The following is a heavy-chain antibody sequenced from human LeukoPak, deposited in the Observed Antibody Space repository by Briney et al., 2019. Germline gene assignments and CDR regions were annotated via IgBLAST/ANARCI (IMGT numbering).Heavy chain of an antibody. CDR1: GVSISSSNSY. V-gene: IGHV4-39*01. J-gene: IGHJ4*02. Sequence: SETLSLTCTVSGVSISSSNSYWGWIRQPPGKGLEWIGSIYYSGNTYYNASLKSQVSISIDTSKNQFSLRLTSVTAADTAVYYCARCPRRIAAAGTFWFDYWGQGTLVTVSS. CDR3: ARCPRRIAAAGTFWFDY. CDR2: IYYSGNT. D-gene: IGHD6-13*01.